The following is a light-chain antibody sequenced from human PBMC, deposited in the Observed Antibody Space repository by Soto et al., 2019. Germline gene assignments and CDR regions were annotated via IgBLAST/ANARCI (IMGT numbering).Light chain of an antibody. CDR2: DVS. CDR1: SSDVGAYNY. J-gene: IGLJ1*01. Sequence: QAVVTRPRSVSGSPGQSVTMSCTGTSSDVGAYNYVSWYQQHPGKAPKLMIYDVSKRPSGVPDRFSGSKSGNTASLTISGLQAEDEADYYCCSYGGSYTYVFGTGTKVTVL. CDR3: CSYGGSYTYV. V-gene: IGLV2-11*01.